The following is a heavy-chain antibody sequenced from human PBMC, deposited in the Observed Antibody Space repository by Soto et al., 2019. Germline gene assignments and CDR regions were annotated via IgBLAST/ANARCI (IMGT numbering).Heavy chain of an antibody. V-gene: IGHV1-2*04. Sequence: GASVKVSCKASGYTFTGYYMHWVRQAPGQGLEWMGWINTNSGGTNYAQKFQGWVTMTRDTSISTSYTELSRLRSYDTAVYYCAMEATIGHFDYWGQGTLVTVSS. CDR3: AMEATIGHFDY. CDR1: GYTFTGYY. CDR2: INTNSGGT. J-gene: IGHJ4*02. D-gene: IGHD1-26*01.